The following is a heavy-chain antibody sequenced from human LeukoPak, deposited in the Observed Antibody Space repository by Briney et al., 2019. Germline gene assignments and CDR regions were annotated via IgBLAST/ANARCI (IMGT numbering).Heavy chain of an antibody. D-gene: IGHD2-15*01. CDR2: IYPGDSDT. CDR1: GYSFTSYG. Sequence: GESLKISCKGSGYSFTSYGIGWVRQMPGKGLEWMGIIYPGDSDTRYSPSFQGQVTISADKSISTAYLQWSSLKASDTAMYYCARRLYCSGGSCYSGDDAFDIWGQGTMVTVSS. V-gene: IGHV5-51*01. CDR3: ARRLYCSGGSCYSGDDAFDI. J-gene: IGHJ3*02.